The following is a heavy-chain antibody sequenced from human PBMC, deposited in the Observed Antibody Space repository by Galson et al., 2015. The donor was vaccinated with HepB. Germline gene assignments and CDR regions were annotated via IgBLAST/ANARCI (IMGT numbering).Heavy chain of an antibody. CDR2: VRHKARRYTT. CDR3: AKKWGLYDFWSGPVVFDY. CDR1: GFTFSDYY. D-gene: IGHD3-3*01. Sequence: SLRLSCAASGFTFSDYYMEWVRQAPGKGLEWVGRVRHKARRYTTDYVASVEGRFTISRDDSKNTLYLLMNSLRAEDTAVYYCAKKWGLYDFWSGPVVFDYWGQGTLVSVSS. J-gene: IGHJ4*02. V-gene: IGHV3-72*01.